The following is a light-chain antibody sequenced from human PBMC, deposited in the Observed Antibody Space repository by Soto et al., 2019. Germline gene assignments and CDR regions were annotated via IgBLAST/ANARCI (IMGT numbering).Light chain of an antibody. Sequence: QSVLTQPASVSGAPGQSITISCTGTNSDVNYVSWHQQHPGKAPKLMIYEVINRSSGVSTRFSGSKSGNTASLTISGLQAEDEADYYCISSTRSNNFVFGHATKDTV. V-gene: IGLV2-14*01. CDR3: ISSTRSNNFV. CDR1: NSDVNY. J-gene: IGLJ1*01. CDR2: EVI.